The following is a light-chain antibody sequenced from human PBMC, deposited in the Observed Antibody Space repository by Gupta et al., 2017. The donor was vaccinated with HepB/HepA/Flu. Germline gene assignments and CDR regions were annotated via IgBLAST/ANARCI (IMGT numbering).Light chain of an antibody. CDR1: SSNIGSNS. CDR3: AAWDDSLSALV. J-gene: IGLJ3*02. V-gene: IGLV1-44*01. Sequence: SVVTPPPSASATPGQRVTIPCSGSSSNIGSNSVNWYQKFPGTAPKLLIYSHTQRPSGVPDRFSGSKSGTSASLAISGLQSEDEADYYCAAWDDSLSALVFGGGTTLTVL. CDR2: SHT.